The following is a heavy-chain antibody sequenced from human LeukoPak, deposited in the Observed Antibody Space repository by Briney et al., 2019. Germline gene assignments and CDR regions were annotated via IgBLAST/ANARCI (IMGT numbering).Heavy chain of an antibody. CDR3: AKLEQWLYYYGMDV. Sequence: GGSLRLSCAASGFTFSSYGMHWVRQAPGKGLEWVAVISYDGSNKYYADSVKGRFTISRDNSKNTLYLQMNSLRAEDTAVYYCAKLEQWLYYYGMDVWGQGTTVTVSS. J-gene: IGHJ6*02. CDR2: ISYDGSNK. D-gene: IGHD6-19*01. V-gene: IGHV3-30*18. CDR1: GFTFSSYG.